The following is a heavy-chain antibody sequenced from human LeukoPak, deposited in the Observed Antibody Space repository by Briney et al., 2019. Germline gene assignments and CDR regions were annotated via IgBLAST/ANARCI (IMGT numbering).Heavy chain of an antibody. V-gene: IGHV3-11*01. J-gene: IGHJ4*02. CDR3: AVGRDIRVAGPGGYFDY. D-gene: IGHD6-19*01. CDR1: GFTFSDYH. Sequence: GGSLRLSCAASGFTFSDYHMNRIRQAPGKGLEWISYISPGGQTTYFADSVKGRVTLSRDNAKNSLSLQMNSLTADDTAVYFCAVGRDIRVAGPGGYFDYWGQGTLVAVSS. CDR2: ISPGGQTT.